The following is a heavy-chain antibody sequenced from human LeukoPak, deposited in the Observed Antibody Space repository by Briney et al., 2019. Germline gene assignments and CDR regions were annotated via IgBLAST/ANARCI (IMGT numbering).Heavy chain of an antibody. V-gene: IGHV3-30-3*01. D-gene: IGHD6-6*01. CDR1: GFTFSSYA. CDR2: ISYDGSNK. CDR3: ARGYSSSSKGVDY. J-gene: IGHJ4*02. Sequence: PPGGSLRLSWAASGFTFSSYAMHWGRQAPGKRLEWGAVISYDGSNKYNADSVKGRFTISRDNSKNTLYLQMNSLRAEDTAVYYCARGYSSSSKGVDYWGQGTLVTVSS.